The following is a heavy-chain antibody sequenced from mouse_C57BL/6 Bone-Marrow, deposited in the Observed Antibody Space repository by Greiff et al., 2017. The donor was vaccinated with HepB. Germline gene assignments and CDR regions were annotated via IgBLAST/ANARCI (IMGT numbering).Heavy chain of an antibody. CDR3: ARQAYYYGSSSYAMDY. CDR2: ISNGGGST. D-gene: IGHD1-1*01. CDR1: GFTFSDYY. V-gene: IGHV5-12*01. J-gene: IGHJ4*01. Sequence: EVQGVESGGGLVQPGGSLKLSCAASGFTFSDYYMYWVRQTPEKRLEWVAYISNGGGSTYYPDTVKGRFTISRDNAKNTLYLQMSRLKSEDTAMYYCARQAYYYGSSSYAMDYWGQGTSVTVSS.